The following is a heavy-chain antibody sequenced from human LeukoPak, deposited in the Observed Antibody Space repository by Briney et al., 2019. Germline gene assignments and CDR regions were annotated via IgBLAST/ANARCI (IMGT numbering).Heavy chain of an antibody. CDR1: GYSFPSYW. V-gene: IGHV5-51*01. Sequence: GESLKISCKVSGYSFPSYWVGWVRQMPGKGLEWMGIIYPGDSDTRYSPSFQGQVTISADKSISTAYLQWSSLKASDTAMYYCARLQFYYDSSGPYFDYWGQGTLVTVSS. J-gene: IGHJ4*02. CDR2: IYPGDSDT. D-gene: IGHD3-22*01. CDR3: ARLQFYYDSSGPYFDY.